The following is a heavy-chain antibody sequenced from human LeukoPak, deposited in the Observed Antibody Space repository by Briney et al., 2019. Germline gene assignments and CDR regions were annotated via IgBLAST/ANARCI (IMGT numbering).Heavy chain of an antibody. J-gene: IGHJ4*02. Sequence: GGSLRLSCAASGFTFSDSGMNWVRQAPGKGLEWVSFISSSSSYIYFADSMRGRFTISRDNAKHLVYLQMNSLRAEDTGVYYCARGHTLSAFDYWGQGTLVTVSS. CDR3: ARGHTLSAFDY. CDR1: GFTFSDSG. V-gene: IGHV3-21*01. D-gene: IGHD1-26*01. CDR2: ISSSSSYI.